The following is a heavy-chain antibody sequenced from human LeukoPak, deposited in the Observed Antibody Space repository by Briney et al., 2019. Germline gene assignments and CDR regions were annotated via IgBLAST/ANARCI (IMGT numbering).Heavy chain of an antibody. CDR3: ARVGYCSRGVCYNYDY. J-gene: IGHJ4*02. CDR1: GYSFTGNY. D-gene: IGHD2-8*01. Sequence: GASVKVSCKASGYSFTGNYMHWARQAPGQGFEWMGWINPNTGGTNYAQKFKGRVLMTRDTSISTAYLELSSLKSDDTAVYYCARVGYCSRGVCYNYDYWGQGTQVTVSS. CDR2: INPNTGGT. V-gene: IGHV1-2*02.